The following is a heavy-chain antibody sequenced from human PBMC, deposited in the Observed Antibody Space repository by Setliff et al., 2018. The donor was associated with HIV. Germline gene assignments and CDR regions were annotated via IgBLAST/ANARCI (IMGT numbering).Heavy chain of an antibody. V-gene: IGHV4-4*07. J-gene: IGHJ4*02. CDR1: AYSISGGYY. CDR3: ARDRGSGSWFDF. CDR2: FYTSGST. Sequence: SETLSLTCAVSAYSISGGYYWGWIRQPAGKGLEWIGRFYTSGSTNYNPSLKSRVTMSVDTSKNQFSLKLSSVTAADTAVYYCARDRGSGSWFDFWGQGTLVTVSS. D-gene: IGHD1-26*01.